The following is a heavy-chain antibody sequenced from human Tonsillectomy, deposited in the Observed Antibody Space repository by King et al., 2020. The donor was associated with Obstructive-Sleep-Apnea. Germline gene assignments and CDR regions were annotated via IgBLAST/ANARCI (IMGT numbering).Heavy chain of an antibody. CDR1: GLTFSDYS. CDR2: ISSSSNTI. V-gene: IGHV3-48*04. J-gene: IGHJ3*02. CDR3: ASPLWFTVFGVVQDDGFDI. Sequence: VQLVESGGGLVQPGGSLRLSCAASGLTFSDYSMNWVRQAPGKGLEWVSYISSSSNTIYYADSVKGRFTISRDNAKNSLYLQMNSLRAEDTAVYYCASPLWFTVFGVVQDDGFDIWGQGTMVTVSS. D-gene: IGHD3-3*01.